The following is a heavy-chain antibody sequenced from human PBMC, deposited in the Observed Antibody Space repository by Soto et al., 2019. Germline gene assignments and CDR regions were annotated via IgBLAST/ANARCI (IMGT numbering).Heavy chain of an antibody. CDR3: ARGGGGYAPHFDY. D-gene: IGHD5-12*01. J-gene: IGHJ4*02. CDR1: GGTFSSYA. Sequence: GASVKVSCKASGGTFSSYAISWVRQAPGQGLEWMGGIIPIFGTANYAQKFQGRVTITADESTSTAYMELSSLTAADTAVYYCARGGGGYAPHFDYWGQGTLVTVSS. V-gene: IGHV1-69*13. CDR2: IIPIFGTA.